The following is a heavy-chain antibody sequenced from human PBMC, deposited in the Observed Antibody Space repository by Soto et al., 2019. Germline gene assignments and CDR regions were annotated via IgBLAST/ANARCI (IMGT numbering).Heavy chain of an antibody. CDR1: GYTFTSYA. Sequence: QVQLVQSGAEVKKPGASVKVSCKASGYTFTSYAMHWVRQAPGQRHEWMGWINAGNGNPKYSQKFQGRVTITRDTSASKAYREVSRLRAEDTAVYYCARNLGGWPDYWGQGTLVTVSS. CDR3: ARNLGGWPDY. J-gene: IGHJ4*02. V-gene: IGHV1-3*01. D-gene: IGHD2-15*01. CDR2: INAGNGNP.